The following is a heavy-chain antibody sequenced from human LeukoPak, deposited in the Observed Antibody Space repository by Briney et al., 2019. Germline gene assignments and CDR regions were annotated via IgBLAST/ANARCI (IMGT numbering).Heavy chain of an antibody. V-gene: IGHV1-18*01. CDR2: ISAYNGNT. Sequence: GASVKVSCKASGYTFTSYGIIWVRQAPGQGLEWMGWISAYNGNTNYAQKLQGRVTMTTDTSTSTAYMELRSLRSDDTAVYYCASAIQYNWNRSDNWFDPWGQGTLDTVSS. J-gene: IGHJ5*02. CDR1: GYTFTSYG. CDR3: ASAIQYNWNRSDNWFDP. D-gene: IGHD1/OR15-1a*01.